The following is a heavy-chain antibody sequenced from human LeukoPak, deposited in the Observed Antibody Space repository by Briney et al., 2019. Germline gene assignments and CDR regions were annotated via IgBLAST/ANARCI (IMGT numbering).Heavy chain of an antibody. J-gene: IGHJ4*02. CDR2: INPGSGAT. CDR3: ARDVGEYCSSINCHASDY. V-gene: IGHV1-2*02. Sequence: ASVKVSCKTSGYTFTGYYMHWVRQAPGQGLEWMGWINPGSGATNCAQRFHGRVTMTRDTSISTVYMELSRLRSDDTAVYYCARDVGEYCSSINCHASDYWGQGTLVTVSS. CDR1: GYTFTGYY. D-gene: IGHD2-2*01.